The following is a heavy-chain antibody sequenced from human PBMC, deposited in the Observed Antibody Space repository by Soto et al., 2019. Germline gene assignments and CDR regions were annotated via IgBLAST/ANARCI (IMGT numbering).Heavy chain of an antibody. D-gene: IGHD2-2*01. Sequence: QVHLVQSGAEVKKPGSSVKVSCKASGGTFSSYAISWVRQAPGPGLEWMGGIIHIFGPANYEQKFQGRVTITADASTSTAYMALSNLRSEDTAVYYCARHVPAAGYYYGMDVWGQGTTVTVSS. J-gene: IGHJ6*02. CDR1: GGTFSSYA. V-gene: IGHV1-69*12. CDR3: ARHVPAAGYYYGMDV. CDR2: IIHIFGPA.